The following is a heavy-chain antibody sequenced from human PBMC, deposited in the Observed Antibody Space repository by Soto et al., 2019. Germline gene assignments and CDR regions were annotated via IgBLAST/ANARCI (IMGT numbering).Heavy chain of an antibody. V-gene: IGHV3-30-3*01. Sequence: GGSLRLSCAASGFTFSSYAMHWVRQAPGKGLEWVAVISYDGSNKYYADSVKGRFTISRDNSKNTLYLQMNSLRAEDTAVYYCARDHGDYMVPDYWGQGTLVTVSS. CDR1: GFTFSSYA. D-gene: IGHD4-17*01. CDR3: ARDHGDYMVPDY. J-gene: IGHJ4*02. CDR2: ISYDGSNK.